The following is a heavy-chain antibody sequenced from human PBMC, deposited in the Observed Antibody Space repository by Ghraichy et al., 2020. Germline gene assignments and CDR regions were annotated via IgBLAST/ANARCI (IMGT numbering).Heavy chain of an antibody. CDR3: ASWRVHYYDSSGGLLDY. D-gene: IGHD3-22*01. Sequence: SETLSLTCTVSGGSISSSSYYWGWIRQPPGKGLEWIVSIYYSGSTYYNPSLKSRGTISVDTSKNQFSLKLSSVTAADTAVYYCASWRVHYYDSSGGLLDYWGQGTLVTVSS. CDR2: IYYSGST. J-gene: IGHJ4*02. CDR1: GGSISSSSYY. V-gene: IGHV4-39*01.